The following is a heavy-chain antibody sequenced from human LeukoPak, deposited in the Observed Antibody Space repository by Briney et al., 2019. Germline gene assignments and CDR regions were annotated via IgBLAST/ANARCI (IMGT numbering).Heavy chain of an antibody. CDR3: AGLVGRYSSGLYYYYFDY. D-gene: IGHD3-22*01. J-gene: IGHJ4*02. CDR1: GDSINSLDL. Sequence: SETLSLACTVSGDSINSLDLWSWVRQPPGKGLEWIGEMYLSGTTHSNPSVKSRVTISIDKSKNQFFLNLSSVTAADTAVYYCAGLVGRYSSGLYYYYFDYWGQGTLVTVSS. V-gene: IGHV4-4*02. CDR2: MYLSGTT.